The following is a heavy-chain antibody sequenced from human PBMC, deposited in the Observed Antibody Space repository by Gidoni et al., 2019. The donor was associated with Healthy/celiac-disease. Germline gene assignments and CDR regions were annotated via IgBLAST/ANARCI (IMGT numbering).Heavy chain of an antibody. D-gene: IGHD5-18*01. CDR1: GFTFSGSA. CDR2: IRSKANSYAT. Sequence: EVQLVESGGGLVQPGGSLKLSCAASGFTFSGSAMHWVRQASGKGLEWVGRIRSKANSYATAYAASVKGRFTISRDDSKNTAYLQMNSLKTEDTAVYYCTGTRPDTAMVTFGYWGQGTLVTVSS. J-gene: IGHJ4*02. CDR3: TGTRPDTAMVTFGY. V-gene: IGHV3-73*02.